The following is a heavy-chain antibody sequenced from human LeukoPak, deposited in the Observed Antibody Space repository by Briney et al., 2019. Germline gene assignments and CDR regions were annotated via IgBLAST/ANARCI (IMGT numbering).Heavy chain of an antibody. V-gene: IGHV3-NL1*01. Sequence: PGRSLRLSCAASGFTFSSYAMHWVRQAPGKGLEWVSVIYSGGSTYYADSVKGRFTISRDNSKNTLYLQMNSLRAEDTAVYYCAGPQYCSSTSCYPDAFDIWGQGTMVTVSS. CDR2: IYSGGST. J-gene: IGHJ3*02. D-gene: IGHD2-2*01. CDR1: GFTFSSYA. CDR3: AGPQYCSSTSCYPDAFDI.